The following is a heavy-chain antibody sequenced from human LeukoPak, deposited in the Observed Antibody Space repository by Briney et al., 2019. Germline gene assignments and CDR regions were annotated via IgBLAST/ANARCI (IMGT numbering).Heavy chain of an antibody. Sequence: PGGSLRLSCAASGFTFSSYAMHWVRQAPGKGLEWVAVISYDGSNKYYADSVKGRFTISRDNSKNTLYLQRNSLRAEDTAVYYCAIEVAAGYYFDYWGQGTLVSVFS. D-gene: IGHD6-19*01. V-gene: IGHV3-30*04. CDR2: ISYDGSNK. CDR3: AIEVAAGYYFDY. CDR1: GFTFSSYA. J-gene: IGHJ4*02.